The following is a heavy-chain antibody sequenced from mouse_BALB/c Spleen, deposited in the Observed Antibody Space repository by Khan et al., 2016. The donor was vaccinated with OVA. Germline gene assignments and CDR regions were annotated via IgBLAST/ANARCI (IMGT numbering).Heavy chain of an antibody. CDR3: GRNKGYDESLAY. V-gene: IGHV2-2*02. J-gene: IGHJ3*01. CDR1: GFSLTTYG. D-gene: IGHD2-12*01. CDR2: IWSGGTT. Sequence: QVQLKQSGPGLVQPSQSLSITCTVSGFSLTTYGVHWVRQSPGKGLEWLGVIWSGGTTDYSAAFISRLSITKDNSKSQVFFKMNSLQANDTAIYYCGRNKGYDESLAYWGQGTLVTVSA.